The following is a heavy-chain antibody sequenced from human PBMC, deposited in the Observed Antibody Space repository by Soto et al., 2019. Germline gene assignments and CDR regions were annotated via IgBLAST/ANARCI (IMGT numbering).Heavy chain of an antibody. J-gene: IGHJ6*02. CDR2: TYYRSKWYN. CDR1: GDSVSSNSAA. Sequence: SQTLSLTCAISGDSVSSNSAARNWIRQSPSRGLEWLGRTYYRSKWYNDYAVSVKSRITINPDTSKNQFSLQLNSVTPEDTVVYYCARENHRPRDYGMDVWGQGTTVTVSS. D-gene: IGHD6-6*01. CDR3: ARENHRPRDYGMDV. V-gene: IGHV6-1*01.